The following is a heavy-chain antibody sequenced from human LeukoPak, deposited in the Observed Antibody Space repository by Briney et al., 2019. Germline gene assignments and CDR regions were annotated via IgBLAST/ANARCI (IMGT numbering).Heavy chain of an antibody. CDR2: ISSSSSYI. J-gene: IGHJ2*01. D-gene: IGHD2-2*01. Sequence: GGSLRLSCAASGFTFSSYSMNWVRQAPGKGLEWVSSISSSSSYIYYADSVKGRFTISRDNAKNSLYLQMNGLRAEDTAVYYCARDPADWYFDLWGRGTLVTVSS. CDR3: ARDPADWYFDL. CDR1: GFTFSSYS. V-gene: IGHV3-21*01.